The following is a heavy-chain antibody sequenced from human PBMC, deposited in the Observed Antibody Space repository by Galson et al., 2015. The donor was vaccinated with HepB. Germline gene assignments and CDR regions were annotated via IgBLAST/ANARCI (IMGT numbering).Heavy chain of an antibody. CDR3: AKDIRYCGGDCLIFDAFDM. Sequence: SLRLSCATSGITFDDYAMHWVRQAPGKGLEWVAGISWNRETIAYADSVKGRFTISRDNPRNSLYLQMNSLRPEDTALYFCAKDIRYCGGDCLIFDAFDMWGQGTMVTVSS. J-gene: IGHJ3*02. D-gene: IGHD2-21*02. V-gene: IGHV3-9*01. CDR1: GITFDDYA. CDR2: ISWNRETI.